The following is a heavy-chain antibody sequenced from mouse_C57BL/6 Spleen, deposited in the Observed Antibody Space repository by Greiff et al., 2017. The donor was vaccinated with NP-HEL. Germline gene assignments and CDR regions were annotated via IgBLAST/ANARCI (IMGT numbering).Heavy chain of an antibody. CDR1: GYTFTSYW. CDR2: IDPSDSYT. CDR3: ARWSITTVVAGYWYFDV. V-gene: IGHV1-69*01. J-gene: IGHJ1*03. Sequence: QVQLQQPGAELVMPGASVKLSCKASGYTFTSYWMHWVKQRPGQGLEWIGEIDPSDSYTNYNQKFKGKSTLTVDKSSSTAYMQLSSLTSEDSAVYYCARWSITTVVAGYWYFDVWGTGTTVTVSS. D-gene: IGHD1-1*01.